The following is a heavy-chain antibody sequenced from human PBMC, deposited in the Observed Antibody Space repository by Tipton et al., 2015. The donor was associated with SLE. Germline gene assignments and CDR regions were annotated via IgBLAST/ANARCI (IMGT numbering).Heavy chain of an antibody. V-gene: IGHV4-39*07. CDR3: AGGDSSFFDY. CDR2: IYYSGST. D-gene: IGHD6-13*01. Sequence: TLSLTCTVSGGSISSSSYYWGWIRQPPGKGLEWIGSIYYSGSTNYNPSLKSRVTISVETSKNQFSLKLSSVTAADTAVYYCAGGDSSFFDYWGQGTLVTVSS. J-gene: IGHJ4*02. CDR1: GGSISSSSYY.